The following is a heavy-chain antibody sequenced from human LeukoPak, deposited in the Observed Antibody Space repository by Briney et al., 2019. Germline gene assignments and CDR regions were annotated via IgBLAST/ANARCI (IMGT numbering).Heavy chain of an antibody. Sequence: ETLSLTCTVSGGSMSPFYWSWIRQSPGKGLEWIGSSYYSGGTNYNPSLKSRATISVGTSKNQFSLELSSVTAADTAVYYCAVNSTKHTFDIWGQGTMVTVSS. CDR2: SYYSGGT. CDR1: GGSMSPFY. CDR3: AVNSTKHTFDI. J-gene: IGHJ3*02. V-gene: IGHV4-59*08. D-gene: IGHD1-1*01.